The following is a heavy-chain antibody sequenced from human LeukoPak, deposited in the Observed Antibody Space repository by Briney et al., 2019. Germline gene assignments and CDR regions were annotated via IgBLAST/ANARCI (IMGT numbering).Heavy chain of an antibody. D-gene: IGHD4-17*01. Sequence: ASVKGSCKASGYTFTSYGISWVRQAPGQGLEWMGWISAYNGNANYAQKLQGRVTMTTHTSTSTAYMELKSLRSVDTGVYYCARLTTVTTSRWFDPWGEGTLVTVSS. V-gene: IGHV1-18*04. CDR1: GYTFTSYG. CDR3: ARLTTVTTSRWFDP. J-gene: IGHJ5*02. CDR2: ISAYNGNA.